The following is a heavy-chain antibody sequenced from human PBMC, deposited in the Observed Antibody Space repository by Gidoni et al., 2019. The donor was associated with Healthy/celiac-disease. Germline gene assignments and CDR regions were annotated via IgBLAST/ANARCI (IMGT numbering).Heavy chain of an antibody. CDR1: GVTFSSYA. CDR2: IIPIFGTA. Sequence: QVQLVQSGAEVKKPGSSVKVSCKASGVTFSSYALSWVRQAPGQGLEWMGGIIPIFGTANYAQKFQGRVTITADKSTSTAYMELSSLRSEDTAVYYCARAVVPAAIFRYYYYMDVWGKGTTVTVSS. CDR3: ARAVVPAAIFRYYYYMDV. V-gene: IGHV1-69*06. D-gene: IGHD2-2*02. J-gene: IGHJ6*03.